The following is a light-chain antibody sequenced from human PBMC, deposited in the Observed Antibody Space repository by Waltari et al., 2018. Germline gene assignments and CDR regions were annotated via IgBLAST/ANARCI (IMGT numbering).Light chain of an antibody. Sequence: EVVLTQSPATLSLSPGERATLSCRASQNVINFLAWYQQKPGRAPRLLLYDASQMPPSIPARFSGSGSGTDFTLTISSLEPEDFAVYYCQQHRNWPITFGQGTRLDIQ. CDR3: QQHRNWPIT. CDR2: DAS. CDR1: QNVINF. J-gene: IGKJ5*01. V-gene: IGKV3-11*01.